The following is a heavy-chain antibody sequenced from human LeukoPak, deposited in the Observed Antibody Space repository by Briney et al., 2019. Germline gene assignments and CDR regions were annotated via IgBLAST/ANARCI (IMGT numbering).Heavy chain of an antibody. J-gene: IGHJ3*02. D-gene: IGHD1-26*01. Sequence: PGGSLRLSCAASGFTFSNYYMSWIRQAPGKGLEWLSFISSSGGSTYYADSVKGRFTISRDNAKNSLYLQMNSLRAEDTALYHCARSPVGANFFDIWGQGTMVTVSS. CDR1: GFTFSNYY. CDR2: ISSSGGST. V-gene: IGHV3-11*01. CDR3: ARSPVGANFFDI.